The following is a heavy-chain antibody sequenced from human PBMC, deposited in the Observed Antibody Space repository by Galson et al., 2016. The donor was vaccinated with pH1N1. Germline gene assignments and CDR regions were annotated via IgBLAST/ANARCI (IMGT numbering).Heavy chain of an antibody. J-gene: IGHJ4*02. D-gene: IGHD2-2*01. V-gene: IGHV3-7*01. CDR2: INQDGSRK. CDR3: TRGNPPSSTTDY. CDR1: GFIFSDYW. Sequence: SGFIFSDYWMSWVRQAPGKGLEWVAKINQDGSRKYYVDSMKGRCTISRDNAENSLSLQMNSLGAEDTAVYYCTRGNPPSSTTDYWGQGTLVTVSS.